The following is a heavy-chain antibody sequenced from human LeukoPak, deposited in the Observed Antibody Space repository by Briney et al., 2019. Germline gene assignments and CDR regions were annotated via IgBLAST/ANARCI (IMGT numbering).Heavy chain of an antibody. J-gene: IGHJ3*02. CDR3: ARGGTKEYYDSSGYSDAFDI. Sequence: ASVKVSCKASGYTFINNYMHWVRQAPGQGPEGMGIINPSGGSTSYAQKFQGRVTMTRDTSTSTVYMEVSSLRSEDMAVYYCARGGTKEYYDSSGYSDAFDIWGQGTMVTVSS. D-gene: IGHD3-22*01. CDR2: INPSGGST. CDR1: GYTFINNY. V-gene: IGHV1-46*01.